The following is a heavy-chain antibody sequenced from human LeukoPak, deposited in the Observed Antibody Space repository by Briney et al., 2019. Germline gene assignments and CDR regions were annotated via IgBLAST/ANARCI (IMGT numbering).Heavy chain of an antibody. J-gene: IGHJ4*02. CDR3: AREVSWSGYADY. CDR2: INPNSGGT. D-gene: IGHD3-3*01. Sequence: ASVKVSCKASGYTFTGYYMHWVRQAPGQGLEWMGRINPNSGGTNYAQKFQDKITMTRDTSISTAYMELSRLRSDDTAVYYCAREVSWSGYADYWGQGTLVSVSS. CDR1: GYTFTGYY. V-gene: IGHV1-2*06.